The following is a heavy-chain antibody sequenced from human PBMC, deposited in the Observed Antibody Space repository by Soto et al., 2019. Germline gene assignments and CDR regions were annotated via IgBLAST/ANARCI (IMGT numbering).Heavy chain of an antibody. J-gene: IGHJ5*01. V-gene: IGHV4-59*01. D-gene: IGHD3-22*01. CDR1: GDTSTSYY. Sequence: KSSETLSLTCTVSGDTSTSYYWGWIRQAPGKGLEWIGHIHNSGTSTHNPSLNGRVTISIDMSKKQFSLKLTSLTSADTAVYYCARDFYDSVGYTWFDSWSQGTRVTVSS. CDR3: ARDFYDSVGYTWFDS. CDR2: IHNSGTS.